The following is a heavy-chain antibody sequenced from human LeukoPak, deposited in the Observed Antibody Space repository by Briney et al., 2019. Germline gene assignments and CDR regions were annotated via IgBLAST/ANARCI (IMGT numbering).Heavy chain of an antibody. Sequence: ASVKVSGKASGYTFSSYGIIWVRQAPGQGLQWMGWVSPFNGNTDYAPKLQGRVTMTTDTSTTTAYMELRSLTSDDTAVYYCARRGGSYSHSDFWGQGTLVTVSS. V-gene: IGHV1-18*01. D-gene: IGHD1-26*01. CDR1: GYTFSSYG. J-gene: IGHJ4*02. CDR2: VSPFNGNT. CDR3: ARRGGSYSHSDF.